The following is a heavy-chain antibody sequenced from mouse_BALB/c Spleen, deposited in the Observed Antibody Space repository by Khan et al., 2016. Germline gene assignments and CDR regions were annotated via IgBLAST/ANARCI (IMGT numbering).Heavy chain of an antibody. CDR3: MIYSSDWYFDV. D-gene: IGHD1-1*01. J-gene: IGHJ1*01. V-gene: IGHV11-2*02. CDR1: GFTFSGFW. CDR2: INSDGSAI. Sequence: EVQLLETGGGLVQPGGSRGLSCEGSGFTFSGFWMSWVRQTPGKTLEWIGDINSDGSAINYAPSIKDRFTIFRDNDKSTLYLQMSNVRSEDTATYFCMIYSSDWYFDVWGAGTTVTVSS.